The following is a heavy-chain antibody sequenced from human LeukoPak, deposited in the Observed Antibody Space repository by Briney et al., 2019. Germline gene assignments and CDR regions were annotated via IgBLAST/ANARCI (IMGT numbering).Heavy chain of an antibody. V-gene: IGHV3-30*18. D-gene: IGHD1-1*01. CDR1: GFTFSSYG. CDR3: AKDATRAWPANVPYYFDY. CDR2: ISYDGSNK. Sequence: GGSLRLSCAASGFTFSSYGMHWVRQAPGKGLEWVAVISYDGSNKYYADSVKGRFTISRDNSKNTLHLQMNSLRAEDTAVYYCAKDATRAWPANVPYYFDYWGQGTLVTVSS. J-gene: IGHJ4*02.